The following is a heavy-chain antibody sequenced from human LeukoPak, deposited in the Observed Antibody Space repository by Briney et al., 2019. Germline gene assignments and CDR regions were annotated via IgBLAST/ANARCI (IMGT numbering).Heavy chain of an antibody. Sequence: PGGSLRLSCVASGLTSRNYAMTWVRRPPGKGLECVSSITGSGDRTYYADSMKGRFTISRDSSKNTLFLQMNNLRADNTAVYYCAARPVADGPAPFDYWGQGTRLTVSS. CDR3: AARPVADGPAPFDY. CDR2: ITGSGDRT. J-gene: IGHJ4*02. CDR1: GLTSRNYA. D-gene: IGHD5-12*01. V-gene: IGHV3-23*01.